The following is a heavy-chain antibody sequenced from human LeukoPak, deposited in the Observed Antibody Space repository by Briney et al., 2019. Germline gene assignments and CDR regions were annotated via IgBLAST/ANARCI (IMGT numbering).Heavy chain of an antibody. Sequence: ASVTVSCKASGGTFSSYAISWVRQAPGQGLEWMGGIIPIFGTANYAQKFQGRVTITADESTSTAYMELSSLRSEDTAVYYCARGSITMIVDGLFDLWGRGTLVTVSS. J-gene: IGHJ2*01. V-gene: IGHV1-69*13. CDR3: ARGSITMIVDGLFDL. D-gene: IGHD3-22*01. CDR1: GGTFSSYA. CDR2: IIPIFGTA.